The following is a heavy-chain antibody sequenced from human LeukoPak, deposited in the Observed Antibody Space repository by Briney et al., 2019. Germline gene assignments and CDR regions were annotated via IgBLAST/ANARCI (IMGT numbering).Heavy chain of an antibody. Sequence: SVKVSCKASGGTFSSYAISWVRQAPGQGLEWMGGIIPIFGTANYAQKFQGRVTITADESTSTAYMELSSLRSEDTAVYYCTKGYSGSHGAFDIWGQGTMVTVSS. CDR2: IIPIFGTA. D-gene: IGHD1-26*01. CDR3: TKGYSGSHGAFDI. CDR1: GGTFSSYA. J-gene: IGHJ3*02. V-gene: IGHV1-69*13.